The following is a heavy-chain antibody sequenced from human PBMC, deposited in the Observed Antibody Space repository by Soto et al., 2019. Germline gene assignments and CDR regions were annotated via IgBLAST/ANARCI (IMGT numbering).Heavy chain of an antibody. D-gene: IGHD1-26*01. J-gene: IGHJ5*02. V-gene: IGHV1-24*01. Sequence: ASVKVSCKVSGYTLTELSMHWVRQAPGKGLEWMGGFDPEDGETIHAQKFQGRVTMTEDTSTDTAYMELSSLRSEDTAVYYCATWSQQSIVGRLRGRGWFDPWGQGTLVTVSS. CDR3: ATWSQQSIVGRLRGRGWFDP. CDR1: GYTLTELS. CDR2: FDPEDGET.